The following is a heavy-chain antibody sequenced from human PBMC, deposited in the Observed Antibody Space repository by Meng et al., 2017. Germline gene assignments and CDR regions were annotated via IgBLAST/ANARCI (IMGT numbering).Heavy chain of an antibody. V-gene: IGHV1-3*01. J-gene: IGHJ4*02. CDR3: AGSPLQAPHIDY. D-gene: IGHD2-15*01. CDR2: INAGNGNT. Sequence: IKIGESGADVKKPGESVKVSCKASGYHINSDAMLWVRQAPGQRLEWMGWINAGNGNTKYSPKFQGRVTITRDTSASTAYMELSSLRSEDTAVYYCAGSPLQAPHIDYWGQGTLVTVAS. CDR1: GYHINSDA.